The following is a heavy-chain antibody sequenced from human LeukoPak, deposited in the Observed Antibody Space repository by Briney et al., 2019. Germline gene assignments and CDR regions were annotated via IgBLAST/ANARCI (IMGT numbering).Heavy chain of an antibody. V-gene: IGHV4-38-2*01. J-gene: IGHJ4*02. CDR1: GYSLSSGYY. CDR2: MYHSGST. Sequence: SETLSLTCVVSGYSLSSGYYWGWIRQPPGKGLEWIGSMYHSGSTYYNPSLKSRVSISLDTSKNQVSLNLTSVTAADTAVYYCATITISGNVWSFSDLRIDFWGQGTLVTVSS. CDR3: ATITISGNVWSFSDLRIDF. D-gene: IGHD6-19*01.